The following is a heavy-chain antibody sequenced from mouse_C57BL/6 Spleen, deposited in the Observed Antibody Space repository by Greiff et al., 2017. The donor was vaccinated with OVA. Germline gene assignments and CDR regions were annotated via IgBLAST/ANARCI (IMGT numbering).Heavy chain of an antibody. CDR2: IHPSDSDT. D-gene: IGHD1-1*01. CDR1: GYTFTSYW. V-gene: IGHV1-74*01. CDR3: AIRDYYYWYFDG. J-gene: IGHJ1*03. Sequence: QVQLQQPGAELVKPGASVKVSCTASGYTFTSYWMHWVKQRPGQGLEWIGRIHPSDSDTNYNQKFKGKATLTVDKSTSKSYLQLSMLTSEDSAVDYCAIRDYYYWYFDGWGTGTTVTVAS.